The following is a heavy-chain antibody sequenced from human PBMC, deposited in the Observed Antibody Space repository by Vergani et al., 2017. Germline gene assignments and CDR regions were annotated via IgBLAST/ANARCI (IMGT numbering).Heavy chain of an antibody. CDR2: IYYSGST. CDR1: GGSISSGGYY. D-gene: IGHD6-6*01. Sequence: QVQLQESGPGLVKPSQTLSLTCTVSGGSISSGGYYWSWIRQPPGKGLEWIGYIYYSGSTYYNPSLKSRVTISVDTSKNQFSLKLSSVTAADTAVYYCARVSKRARPTGTSARLMDYWGQGTLVTVSS. CDR3: ARVSKRARPTGTSARLMDY. J-gene: IGHJ4*02. V-gene: IGHV4-31*03.